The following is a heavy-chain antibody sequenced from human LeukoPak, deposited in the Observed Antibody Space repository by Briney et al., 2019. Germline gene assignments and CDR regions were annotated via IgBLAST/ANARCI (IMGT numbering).Heavy chain of an antibody. CDR2: ISGSGGST. J-gene: IGHJ4*02. CDR1: GFTFSSYG. V-gene: IGHV3-23*01. Sequence: GGSLRLSCAASGFTFSSYGMSWVRQAPGKGLEWVSAISGSGGSTYYADSVQGRFTISRDNSKNTLYLQMNSLRAEDTAVYYCARDFILGSQRFDYWGQGTLVTVSS. D-gene: IGHD2-15*01. CDR3: ARDFILGSQRFDY.